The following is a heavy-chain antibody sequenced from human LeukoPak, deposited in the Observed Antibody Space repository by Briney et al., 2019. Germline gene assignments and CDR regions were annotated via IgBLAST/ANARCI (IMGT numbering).Heavy chain of an antibody. J-gene: IGHJ4*02. CDR1: GYTFTNYY. V-gene: IGHV1-2*02. Sequence: ASVKVSCKASGYTFTNYYMHWVRQAPGQGLEWMGWINPNSGGTSYAQKFQGRVTMTRDTSITTAYMKLSRLRPDDTAVYYCARAATVTNYWGQGTLVTVSS. CDR2: INPNSGGT. CDR3: ARAATVTNY. D-gene: IGHD4-11*01.